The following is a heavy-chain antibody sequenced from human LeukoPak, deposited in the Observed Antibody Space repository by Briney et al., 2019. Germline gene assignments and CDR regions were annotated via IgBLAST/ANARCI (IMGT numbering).Heavy chain of an antibody. D-gene: IGHD6-13*01. CDR2: IYSGGST. CDR1: GFTVSSNY. Sequence: GGSLRLSCAASGFTVSSNYMSWVRQAPGKGLEWVSVIYSGGSTYYADSVRGRFTISRDNAKNSLYLQMNSLRAEDTAVYYCARGVYSSSWNGDALDIWGQRTMVSVSS. CDR3: ARGVYSSSWNGDALDI. V-gene: IGHV3-53*01. J-gene: IGHJ3*02.